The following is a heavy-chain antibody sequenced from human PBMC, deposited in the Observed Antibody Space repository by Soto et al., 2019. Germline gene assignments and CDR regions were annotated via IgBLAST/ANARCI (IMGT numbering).Heavy chain of an antibody. Sequence: QVQLVQSGAEVKKPGSSVKVSCKASGGTFSSYAISWVRQAPGQGLEWMGGIIPISVTANYAQKCQGRVTITADESTSTAYMELSSLRSEDTAVYYCARSQGSSTSLEIYYYYYYGMDVWGQGTTVTVSS. V-gene: IGHV1-69*01. CDR1: GGTFSSYA. J-gene: IGHJ6*02. CDR2: IIPISVTA. D-gene: IGHD2-2*01. CDR3: ARSQGSSTSLEIYYYYYYGMDV.